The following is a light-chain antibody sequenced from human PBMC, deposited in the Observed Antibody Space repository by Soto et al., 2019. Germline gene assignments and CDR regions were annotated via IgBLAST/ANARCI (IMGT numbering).Light chain of an antibody. Sequence: QSVLTQPPSVSGAPGQRVTISCTGSSSNIGAGYDVHWYQQLPGTAPKLLIYANSNRPSGVPDRFSGSKSGTSASLAITGLQAEDESDYDGQSYDSSRSGSYVFGTGTKVTVL. CDR2: ANS. J-gene: IGLJ1*01. V-gene: IGLV1-40*01. CDR3: QSYDSSRSGSYV. CDR1: SSNIGAGYD.